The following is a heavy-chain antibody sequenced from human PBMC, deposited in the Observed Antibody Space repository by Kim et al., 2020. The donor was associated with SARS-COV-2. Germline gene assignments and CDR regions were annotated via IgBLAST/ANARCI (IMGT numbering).Heavy chain of an antibody. J-gene: IGHJ4*02. D-gene: IGHD3-22*01. Sequence: SETLSLTCTVSGASFSSSSFYWAWIRQPPGKGLEWVGSLYYTATTLYNPSLKSRVSISEDTSRRQISLRLTSVTAADTSVYYCARGTYYDSSGYYFASWGQGLLLTVP. CDR2: LYYTATT. V-gene: IGHV4-39*01. CDR1: GASFSSSSFY. CDR3: ARGTYYDSSGYYFAS.